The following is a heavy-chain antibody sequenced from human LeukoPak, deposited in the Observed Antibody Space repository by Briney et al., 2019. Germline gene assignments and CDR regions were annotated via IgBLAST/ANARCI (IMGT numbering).Heavy chain of an antibody. Sequence: GGSLRLSCAASGSTFSSYAMSWVCQAPGKGLEWVAVISYDGSNKYHADSVKGRFTISRDNSENTLYLQMNSLRAEDTAVYYCAKDRGWPIDYWGQGTLVTVSS. CDR2: ISYDGSNK. V-gene: IGHV3-30*18. CDR3: AKDRGWPIDY. J-gene: IGHJ4*02. D-gene: IGHD6-19*01. CDR1: GSTFSSYA.